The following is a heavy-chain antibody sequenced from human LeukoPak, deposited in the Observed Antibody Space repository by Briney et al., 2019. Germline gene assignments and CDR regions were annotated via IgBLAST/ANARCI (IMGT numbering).Heavy chain of an antibody. CDR1: GYSFISYW. Sequence: GESLKISRKGSGYSFISYWIGWVRQMPGKGLEWMGIIYPGDSDTTYSPSFQGQVTISADKSINTAYLQWRSLKASDTAMYYCERSFAHVERYYFDYWGQGTLVSVSS. V-gene: IGHV5-51*01. CDR2: IYPGDSDT. J-gene: IGHJ4*02. CDR3: ERSFAHVERYYFDY. D-gene: IGHD1-1*01.